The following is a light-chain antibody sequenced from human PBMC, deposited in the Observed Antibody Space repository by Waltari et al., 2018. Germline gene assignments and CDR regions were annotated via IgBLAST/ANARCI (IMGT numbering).Light chain of an antibody. Sequence: EIVLTQSPGTLSLSPGERAILSCRTSQSVSNAYISWYQQKPGQAPRLLTDGASTRATGISDRFSGSGSGTDFALSISRLETEDFAVYYCQYYGASPPMYTFGQGTKVEIK. CDR3: QYYGASPPMYT. J-gene: IGKJ2*01. CDR2: GAS. CDR1: QSVSNAY. V-gene: IGKV3-20*01.